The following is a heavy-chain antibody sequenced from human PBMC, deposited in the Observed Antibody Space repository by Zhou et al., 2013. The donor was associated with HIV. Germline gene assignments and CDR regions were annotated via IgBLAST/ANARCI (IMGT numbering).Heavy chain of an antibody. V-gene: IGHV4-61*09. CDR1: GGSISSGNYY. CDR3: ARVLTYYYGSGTRAFDI. D-gene: IGHD3-10*01. J-gene: IGHJ3*02. CDR2: IYASGST. Sequence: QVQLQESGPGLVKPSQTLSLTCAVSGGSISSGNYYWSWIRQPAGKGLEWIGHIYASGSTKYNPSLKSRVTISVDTSKNQFSLKLSSVTAADTAVYYCARVLTYYYGSGTRAFDIWGQGTMVTVSS.